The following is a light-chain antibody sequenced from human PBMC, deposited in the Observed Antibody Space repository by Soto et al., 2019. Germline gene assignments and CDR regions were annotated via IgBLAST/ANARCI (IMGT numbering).Light chain of an antibody. CDR3: HQYGSSPQT. Sequence: DIQMTQSPSSLSASVGHTVTITCRASQDVRSDLGWYQHKPGKAPKRLIYAASRLQGGVPSRFSGSGSGTEFTLTIGSLQPEDSATYYCHQYGSSPQTFGRGTKVEIK. J-gene: IGKJ1*01. CDR2: AAS. V-gene: IGKV1-17*01. CDR1: QDVRSD.